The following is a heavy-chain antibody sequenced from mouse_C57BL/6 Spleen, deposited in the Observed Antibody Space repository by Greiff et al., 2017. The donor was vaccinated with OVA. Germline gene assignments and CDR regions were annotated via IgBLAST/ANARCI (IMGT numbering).Heavy chain of an antibody. CDR1: GYAFSRYW. V-gene: IGHV1-80*01. J-gene: IGHJ3*01. D-gene: IGHD2-1*01. CDR2: IYPGDGDT. Sequence: VQLQQSGAELVKPGASVKISCKASGYAFSRYWMNWVKQRPGKGLEWIGQIYPGDGDTNYNGKFKGKATLTADKSSSTAYMQLRSVTSEDSAVYFCARRGDGNLLFAYWGQGTLVTVSA. CDR3: ARRGDGNLLFAY.